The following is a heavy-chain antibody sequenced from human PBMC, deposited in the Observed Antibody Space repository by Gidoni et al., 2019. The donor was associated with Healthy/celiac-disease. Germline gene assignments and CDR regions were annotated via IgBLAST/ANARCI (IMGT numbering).Heavy chain of an antibody. CDR2: INPNSGGT. CDR1: GYTFPGYY. D-gene: IGHD2-2*02. J-gene: IGHJ6*03. Sequence: QVQLVQSGAEVKKPGASVKVSCKASGYTFPGYYMHWVRQAPGQGLEWMGWINPNSGGTNYAQKFQGRVTMTRDTSISTAYMELSRLRSDDTAVYYCARDQSGIGYCSSTSCYNYYYYYYMDVWGKGTTVTVSS. V-gene: IGHV1-2*02. CDR3: ARDQSGIGYCSSTSCYNYYYYYYMDV.